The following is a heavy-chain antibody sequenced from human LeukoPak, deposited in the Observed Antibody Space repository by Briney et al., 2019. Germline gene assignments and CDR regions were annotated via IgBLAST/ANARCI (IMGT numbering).Heavy chain of an antibody. CDR1: GYTFTGYY. CDR3: ALRSALPEAYYYYMDV. J-gene: IGHJ6*03. Sequence: ASVKVSCKASGYTFTGYYMHWVRQAPGQGLEWMGWINPNSGGTNYAQKFQGRVTMTRDTSISTAYMELSRLRSDDTAVYYCALRSALPEAYYYYMDVWGKGTTVTVFS. V-gene: IGHV1-2*02. CDR2: INPNSGGT. D-gene: IGHD1-14*01.